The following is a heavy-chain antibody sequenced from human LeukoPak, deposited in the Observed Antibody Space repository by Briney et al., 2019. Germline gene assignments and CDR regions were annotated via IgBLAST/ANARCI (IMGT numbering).Heavy chain of an antibody. CDR1: GGTFSSYA. Sequence: ASVKVSCKASGGTFSSYAISWVRQAPGQGLEWMGGIIPIFGTANYAQKFQGRVTITADESTSTAYMELSSLRAEDTAVYYCAKGLAIFGVVIWPDYWGQGTLVTVSS. CDR2: IIPIFGTA. D-gene: IGHD3-3*01. CDR3: AKGLAIFGVVIWPDY. V-gene: IGHV1-69*13. J-gene: IGHJ4*02.